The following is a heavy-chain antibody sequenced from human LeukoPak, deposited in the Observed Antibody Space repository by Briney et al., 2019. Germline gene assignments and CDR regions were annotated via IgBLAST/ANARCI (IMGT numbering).Heavy chain of an antibody. CDR3: ARDTRYNWNWWFDP. J-gene: IGHJ5*02. D-gene: IGHD1-20*01. Sequence: KPSETLSLTCAVSGGSISSGGYSWSWIRQPPGKGLEWIGYIYHSGSTYYNPSLKSRVTISVDRSKNQFSLKLSSVTAADTAVYYCARDTRYNWNWWFDPWGQGTLVTVSS. CDR1: GGSISSGGYS. V-gene: IGHV4-30-2*01. CDR2: IYHSGST.